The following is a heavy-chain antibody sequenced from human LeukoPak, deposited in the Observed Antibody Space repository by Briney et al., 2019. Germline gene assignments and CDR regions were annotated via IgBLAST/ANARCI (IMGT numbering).Heavy chain of an antibody. D-gene: IGHD3-16*01. CDR2: ISAYNGNT. CDR3: ATAYFWETPHYFDY. Sequence: ASVKVSCKASGYTFTSYGISWVRQAPGQGLEWMGWISAYNGNTHYAQKLQGRVTMTTDTSTSTVYMELRSLRSDDTAVYYCATAYFWETPHYFDYWGQGTLVTVSS. J-gene: IGHJ4*02. V-gene: IGHV1-18*01. CDR1: GYTFTSYG.